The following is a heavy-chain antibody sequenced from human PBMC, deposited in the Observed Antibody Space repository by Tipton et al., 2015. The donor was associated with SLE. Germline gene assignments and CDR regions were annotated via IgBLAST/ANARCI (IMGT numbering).Heavy chain of an antibody. Sequence: TLSLTCTVSGGSISSYYWSWIRQPPGKGLEWIGYIYYSGSTNYNPSLKSRVTISVDTSKNQFSLKLCSVTAADTAVYYCARDLRGSGSYSHYYYGMDVWGQGTTVTVSS. J-gene: IGHJ6*02. CDR1: GGSISSYY. V-gene: IGHV4-59*01. D-gene: IGHD3-10*01. CDR3: ARDLRGSGSYSHYYYGMDV. CDR2: IYYSGST.